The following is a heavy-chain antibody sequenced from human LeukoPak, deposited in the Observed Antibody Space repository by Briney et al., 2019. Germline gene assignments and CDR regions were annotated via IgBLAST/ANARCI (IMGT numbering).Heavy chain of an antibody. Sequence: GESLQISCKGSGYSFTTYWIGWVRQMPGKGLEWMGIIYPGDSDTRYIPSFQGQVTISADKSISTAYLQWSSLKASDTAMYHCARARYCSGGSCYFDYWGQGTLVIVSS. J-gene: IGHJ4*02. CDR1: GYSFTTYW. CDR2: IYPGDSDT. D-gene: IGHD2-15*01. V-gene: IGHV5-51*01. CDR3: ARARYCSGGSCYFDY.